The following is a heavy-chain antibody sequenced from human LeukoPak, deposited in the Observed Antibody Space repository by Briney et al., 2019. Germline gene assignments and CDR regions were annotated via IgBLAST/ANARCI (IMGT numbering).Heavy chain of an antibody. D-gene: IGHD3-10*01. CDR3: ARGSLGELSYYYYGMDV. CDR2: INPNSGGT. V-gene: IGHV1-2*02. Sequence: ASVKVSCKVSGYTLTELSMHWVRQAPGQGLEWMGWINPNSGGTNYAQKFQGRVTMTRDTSISTAYMELSRLRSDDTAVYYCARGSLGELSYYYYGMDVWGQGTTVTVSS. J-gene: IGHJ6*02. CDR1: GYTLTELS.